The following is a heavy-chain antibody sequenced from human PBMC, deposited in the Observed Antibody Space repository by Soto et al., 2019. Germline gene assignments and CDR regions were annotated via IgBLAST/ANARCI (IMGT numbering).Heavy chain of an antibody. Sequence: PGGSVRLSCATSGFTFSIYAMTWVRQSPGKGLEWVSSMSRTGDNTYYADSVKGRFTISRDNSKNTLYLQMNSLRAEDTAIYYCAKDQSNSNPLYYFDFWGPGTLVTVSS. D-gene: IGHD3-22*01. CDR2: MSRTGDNT. CDR1: GFTFSIYA. V-gene: IGHV3-23*01. CDR3: AKDQSNSNPLYYFDF. J-gene: IGHJ4*02.